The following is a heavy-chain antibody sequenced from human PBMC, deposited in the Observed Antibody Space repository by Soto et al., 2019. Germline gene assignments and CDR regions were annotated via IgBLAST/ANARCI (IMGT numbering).Heavy chain of an antibody. Sequence: SETLSLTCTVSSGSISSFYWSWIRQPPWKGLEWIGYIYYSGSTKYDPSLKSRVTISVDTSKNQFSLTLSSVSGADTAVYYCARYSVYCSGGSCYSEPFDYWGQGHRVVVSS. CDR3: ARYSVYCSGGSCYSEPFDY. J-gene: IGHJ4*02. V-gene: IGHV4-59*12. D-gene: IGHD2-15*01. CDR1: SGSISSFY. CDR2: IYYSGST.